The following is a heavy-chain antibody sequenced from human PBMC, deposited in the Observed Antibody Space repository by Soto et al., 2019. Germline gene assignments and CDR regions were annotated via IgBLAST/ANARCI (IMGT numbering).Heavy chain of an antibody. V-gene: IGHV3-48*03. J-gene: IGHJ3*02. CDR2: LGNSGGTT. Sequence: SXRLSFAASGFNLNTHEMNWVRQAPGKGLEWIAYLGNSGGTTFYSDSVKGRFTISRDNAQNSLYLHMNSLRVEDTAVYYCVRDQTTGWYGRAFDIWGQGTVVTVSS. CDR3: VRDQTTGWYGRAFDI. D-gene: IGHD6-19*01. CDR1: GFNLNTHE.